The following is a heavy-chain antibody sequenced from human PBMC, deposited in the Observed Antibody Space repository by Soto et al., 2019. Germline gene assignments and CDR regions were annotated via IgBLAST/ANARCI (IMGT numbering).Heavy chain of an antibody. CDR3: ARDTSGWSLNGLDV. CDR2: INPGGGSA. CDR1: GSAITRYY. D-gene: IGHD6-19*01. Sequence: QVDLVQSGAEVKKPGASVTISCKASGSAITRYYIHWVRQAPGRGLGWMGIINPGGGSASYAQKFQDRVTIDKDTSTGTVDRDWRSLRTEDTAGYYCARDTSGWSLNGLDVWGQGTTVNVSS. J-gene: IGHJ6*02. V-gene: IGHV1-46*01.